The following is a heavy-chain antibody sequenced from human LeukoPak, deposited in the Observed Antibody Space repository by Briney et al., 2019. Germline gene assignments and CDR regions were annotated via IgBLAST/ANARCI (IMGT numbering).Heavy chain of an antibody. J-gene: IGHJ4*02. D-gene: IGHD3-10*01. CDR2: IYYSGST. CDR1: GGSISSYY. Sequence: SETLSLTCTVSGGSISSYYWSWIQQPPGKGLEWIGYIYYSGSTNYNPSLKSRVTISVDTSKNQFSLKLSSVTAADTAVYYCARTRSGSYWDWGQGTLVTVSS. CDR3: ARTRSGSYWD. V-gene: IGHV4-59*01.